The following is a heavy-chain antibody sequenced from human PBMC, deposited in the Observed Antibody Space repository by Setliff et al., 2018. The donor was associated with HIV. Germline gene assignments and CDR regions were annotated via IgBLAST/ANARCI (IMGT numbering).Heavy chain of an antibody. CDR3: ARDWWELPALDC. V-gene: IGHV1-18*01. CDR1: GYTFTSYG. D-gene: IGHD2-15*01. CDR2: ISGYNGNT. Sequence: ASMKVSCKASGYTFTSYGISWVRQAPGQGLEWMGWISGYNGNTNYAQNLQGRVTMTTDTSTSTAYMELRSLRSDDTAVYYCARDWWELPALDCWGQGTRVTVSS. J-gene: IGHJ4*02.